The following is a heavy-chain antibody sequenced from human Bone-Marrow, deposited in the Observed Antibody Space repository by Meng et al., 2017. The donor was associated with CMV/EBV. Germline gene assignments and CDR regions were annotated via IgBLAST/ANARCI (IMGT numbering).Heavy chain of an antibody. J-gene: IGHJ4*02. D-gene: IGHD2-2*01. CDR1: GGSISSSSTYY. V-gene: IGHV4-39*01. CDR2: IYYSGST. CDR3: ARVPIVVVPAATIWGGLDY. Sequence: SETLSLTCTVSGGSISSSSTYYWGWIRQPPGKGLEWIGSIYYSGSTYYNPSLKSRVTISVDTSKNQFSLKLSSVTAADTAVYYCARVPIVVVPAATIWGGLDYWGQGTLVTVSS.